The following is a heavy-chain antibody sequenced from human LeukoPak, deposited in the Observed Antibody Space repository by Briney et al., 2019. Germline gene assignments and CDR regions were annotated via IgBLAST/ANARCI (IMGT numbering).Heavy chain of an antibody. J-gene: IGHJ4*02. CDR3: AKSTTVTQRGYFDY. CDR2: ISYDGSNK. Sequence: GRSLRLSCTASGFTFSSYGMHWVRQAPAKGLEWVAIISYDGSNKYYADSVKGRFTISRDNSKNTLYLQMNSPRAEDTAVYYCAKSTTVTQRGYFDYWGQGTLVTVSS. CDR1: GFTFSSYG. D-gene: IGHD4-17*01. V-gene: IGHV3-30*18.